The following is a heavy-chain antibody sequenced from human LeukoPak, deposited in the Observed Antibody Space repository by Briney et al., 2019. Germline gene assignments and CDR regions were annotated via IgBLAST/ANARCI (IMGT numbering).Heavy chain of an antibody. CDR1: GGSISSYY. CDR2: FYYSGST. CDR3: ARHNYYDSSGYSIDY. J-gene: IGHJ4*02. Sequence: RPSETLSLTCTVSGGSISSYYWSWIRQPPGKGLEWIGYFYYSGSTYYTPSLKSRVTISIDTSKNQLSLKMSSVRAADTAVYYCARHNYYDSSGYSIDYWGQGTLVTVSS. V-gene: IGHV4-59*08. D-gene: IGHD3-22*01.